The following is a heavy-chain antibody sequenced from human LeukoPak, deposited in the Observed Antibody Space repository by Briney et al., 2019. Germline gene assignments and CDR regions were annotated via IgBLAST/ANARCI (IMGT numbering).Heavy chain of an antibody. Sequence: SGTLSLTCNVSGSSISSYYWSWIRQPPGEGLEWIGYFYHSGGTNYNPSLKGRATISVDTSKNEVSLKLRSVTAADTAVYYCARGASSSWYSLWKFWGQGTLVTVSS. D-gene: IGHD6-13*01. CDR2: FYHSGGT. CDR1: GSSISSYY. CDR3: ARGASSSWYSLWKF. J-gene: IGHJ4*02. V-gene: IGHV4-59*01.